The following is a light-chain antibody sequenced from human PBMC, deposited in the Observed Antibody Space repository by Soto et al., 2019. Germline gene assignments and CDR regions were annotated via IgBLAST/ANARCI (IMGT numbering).Light chain of an antibody. J-gene: IGKJ4*01. CDR1: QGISSY. V-gene: IGKV1-27*01. Sequence: DIQMTQSPSSLSASVGDRVTVTCRASQGISSYLAWYQQKPGKVPKLLIYAASTLQPGVPSRFSGSGSGTDFTLTISSLQPEDVATYYCQKYDSAASLTFGGGTKLEIK. CDR3: QKYDSAASLT. CDR2: AAS.